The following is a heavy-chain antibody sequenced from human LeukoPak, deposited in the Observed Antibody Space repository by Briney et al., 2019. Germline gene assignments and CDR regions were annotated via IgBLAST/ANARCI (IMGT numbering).Heavy chain of an antibody. Sequence: GGSLRLSCAAYGFTFSRYAMSWVRQARGKGLEWVSAISGSGGSTYYADSVKGRFTISRDNSKNTLYLQMNSLRAEDTAVYYCAKDSGYSYGYSDAFDIWGQGTMVTVSS. CDR2: ISGSGGST. D-gene: IGHD5-18*01. CDR3: AKDSGYSYGYSDAFDI. CDR1: GFTFSRYA. V-gene: IGHV3-23*01. J-gene: IGHJ3*02.